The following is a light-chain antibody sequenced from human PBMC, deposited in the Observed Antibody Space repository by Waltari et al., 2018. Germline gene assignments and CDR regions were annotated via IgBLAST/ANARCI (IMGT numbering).Light chain of an antibody. J-gene: IGLJ2*01. Sequence: SYELTQPPSVSVSPGQTASISCSGDTLGDKYACWYQQKPGQSPVLLIYQDTKRPSGIPERFSGSNSGNTATLTISGTQAMDESDYYCQAWDNSTVVFGGGTKLTVL. V-gene: IGLV3-1*01. CDR2: QDT. CDR1: TLGDKY. CDR3: QAWDNSTVV.